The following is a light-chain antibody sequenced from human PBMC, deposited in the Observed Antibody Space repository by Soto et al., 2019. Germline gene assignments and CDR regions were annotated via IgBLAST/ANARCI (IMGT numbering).Light chain of an antibody. V-gene: IGKV1-39*01. CDR1: QSISSY. CDR3: QQSYITPLT. CDR2: AAS. Sequence: DVQITQSTSSLSASVGDRVTITCRASQSISSYLNWYQQKPGKASKLLIYAASSLQSGVPSRFSGSGSGTDFTLTISSLQPEDFATYYCQQSYITPLTFGGGTNV. J-gene: IGKJ4*01.